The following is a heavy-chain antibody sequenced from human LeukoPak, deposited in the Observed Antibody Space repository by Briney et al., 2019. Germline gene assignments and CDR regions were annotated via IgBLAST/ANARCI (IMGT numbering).Heavy chain of an antibody. Sequence: ASETLSLTCTVSGGSISSSSYYWGWIRQPPGKGLEWIGSIYYSGSTYYNPSLKSRVTISVDTSKNQFSLKLSSVTAADTAVYYCARFGTTVRYFDLWGRGTLVTVSS. V-gene: IGHV4-39*01. CDR2: IYYSGST. CDR3: ARFGTTVRYFDL. J-gene: IGHJ2*01. CDR1: GGSISSSSYY. D-gene: IGHD4-17*01.